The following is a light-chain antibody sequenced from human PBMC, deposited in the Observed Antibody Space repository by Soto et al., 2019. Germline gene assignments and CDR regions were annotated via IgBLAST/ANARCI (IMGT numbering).Light chain of an antibody. J-gene: IGKJ4*01. V-gene: IGKV3-15*01. Sequence: EIVMTQSPATLSVSPGERATLSCGASQSVSSNLAWYQQKPGQAPRLLIYGASTRATGIPARFSGSGSGTEFTLTISSLQSEDFAVYYCQQYNNWRLLTFGGGTKVEIK. CDR2: GAS. CDR1: QSVSSN. CDR3: QQYNNWRLLT.